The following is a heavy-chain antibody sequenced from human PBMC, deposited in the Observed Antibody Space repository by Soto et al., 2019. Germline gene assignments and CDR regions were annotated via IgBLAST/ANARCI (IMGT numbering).Heavy chain of an antibody. CDR2: IKQDGSEK. Sequence: PGGSLRLSCAAPGFTFSSYWMSWVRQAPGKGLEWVANIKQDGSEKYYVDSVKGRFTISRDNAKNSLYLQMNSLRAEDTAVYYCARDGYYDFWSGYYTYYYYGMDVWGQGTTVTVSS. D-gene: IGHD3-3*01. CDR3: ARDGYYDFWSGYYTYYYYGMDV. V-gene: IGHV3-7*01. CDR1: GFTFSSYW. J-gene: IGHJ6*02.